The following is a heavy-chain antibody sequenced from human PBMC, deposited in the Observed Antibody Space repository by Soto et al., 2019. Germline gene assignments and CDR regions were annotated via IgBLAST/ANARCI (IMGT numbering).Heavy chain of an antibody. J-gene: IGHJ4*02. CDR2: IYHSGST. V-gene: IGHV4-30-2*01. D-gene: IGHD2-21*02. CDR3: ARGYCPSAVCSRNFFDY. CDR1: GDSISSSGYS. Sequence: PSETLSLTCAVSGDSISSSGYSWNWIRQPPGKGLEWIGYIYHSGSTYSNPSLKSRVTISIDRSKNEFSLRLSSVTAADTAVYYCARGYCPSAVCSRNFFDYWGQGTLVT.